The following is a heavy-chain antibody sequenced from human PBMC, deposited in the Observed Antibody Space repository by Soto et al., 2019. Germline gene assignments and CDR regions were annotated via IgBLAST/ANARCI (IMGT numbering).Heavy chain of an antibody. J-gene: IGHJ6*02. V-gene: IGHV1-18*01. CDR1: GYTFTSYG. Sequence: ASVKVSCKAAGYTFTSYGIGWVRQAPGQGLEWIGWISAYNGDTNYAQKLQGRVTMTTDTSTSTAYMELRSLRSDDTAVYYCARAGTYYYDSSGPGNYYGMDVWGQGTTVTVSS. D-gene: IGHD3-22*01. CDR3: ARAGTYYYDSSGPGNYYGMDV. CDR2: ISAYNGDT.